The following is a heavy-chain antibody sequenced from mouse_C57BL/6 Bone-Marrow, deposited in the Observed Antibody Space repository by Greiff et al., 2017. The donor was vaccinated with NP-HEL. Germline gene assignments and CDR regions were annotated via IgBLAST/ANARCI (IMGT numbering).Heavy chain of an antibody. J-gene: IGHJ2*01. Sequence: QVQLQQPGAELVKPGASVKMSCKASGYTFTSYWITWVKQRPGQGLEWIGDIYPGSGSTNYNEKFKRKATLTVDTSSSTAYMQLSSLTSEDSAVYYCALIYDGYYYFDYWGQGTTLTVSS. V-gene: IGHV1-55*01. D-gene: IGHD2-3*01. CDR2: IYPGSGST. CDR3: ALIYDGYYYFDY. CDR1: GYTFTSYW.